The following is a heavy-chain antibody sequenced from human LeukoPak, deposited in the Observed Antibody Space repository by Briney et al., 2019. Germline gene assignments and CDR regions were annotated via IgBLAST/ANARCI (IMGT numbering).Heavy chain of an antibody. CDR2: IYHSGST. CDR1: GYSISSGYY. D-gene: IGHD6-19*01. Sequence: SETLSLTCAVSGYSISSGYYWGWIRQPPGKGLEWIGSIYHSGSTYYNPSLKSRVTISVDTSENQFSLKLSSVTAADTAVYYCARGGYSSGWYTKNVWGQGTLVTVSS. CDR3: ARGGYSSGWYTKNV. V-gene: IGHV4-38-2*01. J-gene: IGHJ4*02.